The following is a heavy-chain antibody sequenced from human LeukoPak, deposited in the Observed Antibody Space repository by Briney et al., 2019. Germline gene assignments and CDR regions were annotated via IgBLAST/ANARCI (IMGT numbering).Heavy chain of an antibody. Sequence: ASVKVSCKASGYTFSGYYMHWVRQAPGQGLEWMGWINPNSGGTNYAQKFQGRVTMTRDTSISTAYMELSRLRSDDTAVYYCAREVGSTSCFDYWGQGTLVTVSS. V-gene: IGHV1-2*02. CDR1: GYTFSGYY. D-gene: IGHD2-2*01. CDR2: INPNSGGT. CDR3: AREVGSTSCFDY. J-gene: IGHJ4*02.